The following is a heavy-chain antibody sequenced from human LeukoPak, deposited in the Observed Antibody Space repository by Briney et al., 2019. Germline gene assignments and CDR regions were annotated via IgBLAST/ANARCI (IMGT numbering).Heavy chain of an antibody. J-gene: IGHJ4*02. D-gene: IGHD2-2*01. CDR1: GFTFSDYY. Sequence: GGSLRLSCAASGFTFSDYYMSWIRQAPGKGLEWVSYISSSGSTIYYADSVKGRFTISRDNAKNSLYLQMNSLRAEDTAVYYCARAYCSSTSCYPPNYWGQGTLVTVSS. CDR2: ISSSGSTI. CDR3: ARAYCSSTSCYPPNY. V-gene: IGHV3-11*04.